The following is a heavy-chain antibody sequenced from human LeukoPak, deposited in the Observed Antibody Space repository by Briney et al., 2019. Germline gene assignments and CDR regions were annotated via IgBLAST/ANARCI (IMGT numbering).Heavy chain of an antibody. J-gene: IGHJ4*02. CDR1: GYTLTELS. CDR3: ATFLRVVPAAPPNY. CDR2: FDPEDGET. D-gene: IGHD2-2*01. Sequence: ASVKVSCKVSGYTLTELSMHWVRQAPGKGLEWMGGFDPEDGETIYARKFQGRVTMTEDTSTDTAYMELSSLRSEDTAVYYCATFLRVVPAAPPNYWGQGTLVTVSS. V-gene: IGHV1-24*01.